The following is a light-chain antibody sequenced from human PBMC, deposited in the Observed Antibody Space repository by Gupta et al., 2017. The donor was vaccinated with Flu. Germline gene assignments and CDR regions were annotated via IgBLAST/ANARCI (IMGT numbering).Light chain of an antibody. Sequence: PSSLSASVGVRVTITCRASQSISSNLNWYQDKPGKAPKVLIYAASRLQSGVPSRFSGSRSGTDFTLTITSLQPEDFATYYCQQSFNTPPTFGPGTRVDVK. V-gene: IGKV1-39*01. CDR1: QSISSN. CDR2: AAS. CDR3: QQSFNTPPT. J-gene: IGKJ3*01.